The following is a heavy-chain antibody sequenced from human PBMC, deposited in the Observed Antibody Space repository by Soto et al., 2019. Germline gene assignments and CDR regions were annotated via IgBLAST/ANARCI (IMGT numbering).Heavy chain of an antibody. J-gene: IGHJ5*02. Sequence: SETLSLTCGVSGDSISSVNWWSWARQSPGKGLEWIGEIYHSGSTNFNPSLQIRVTMSVDKSKNEFSLQLTSVTAADAAVYYCATFSVFFTISPFDAWGQGILVTVS. CDR2: IYHSGST. V-gene: IGHV4-4*02. CDR3: ATFSVFFTISPFDA. D-gene: IGHD3-10*01. CDR1: GDSISSVNW.